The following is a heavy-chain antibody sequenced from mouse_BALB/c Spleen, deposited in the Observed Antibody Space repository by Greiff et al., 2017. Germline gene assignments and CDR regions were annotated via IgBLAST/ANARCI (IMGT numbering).Heavy chain of an antibody. CDR2: ISSGGST. CDR1: GFTFSSYA. CDR3: ARSALITTVVAENFDV. V-gene: IGHV5-6-5*01. J-gene: IGHJ1*01. D-gene: IGHD1-1*01. Sequence: EVMLVESGGGLVKPGGSLKLSCAASGFTFSSYAMSWVRQTPEKRLEWVASISSGGSTYYPDSVKGRFTISRDNTRNILYLQMSSLRSEDTAMYYCARSALITTVVAENFDVWGAGTTVTVSS.